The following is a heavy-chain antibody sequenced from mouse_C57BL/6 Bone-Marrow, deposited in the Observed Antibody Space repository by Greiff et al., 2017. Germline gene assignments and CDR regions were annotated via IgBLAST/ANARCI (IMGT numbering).Heavy chain of an antibody. CDR3: DRIPLIYGDDGWFAY. Sequence: ESGPGILQPSQTLSLSCSFSGFSLSTFGMGVGWLRPPSGKGLEWLAHIWWDDAKYYNPALKSRPSLSKASSRNEVFLNSAHVYTADTATYYCDRIPLIYGDDGWFAYWGQGTLLTVSA. D-gene: IGHD2-2*01. CDR1: GFSLSTFGMG. V-gene: IGHV8-8*01. CDR2: IWWDDAK. J-gene: IGHJ3*01.